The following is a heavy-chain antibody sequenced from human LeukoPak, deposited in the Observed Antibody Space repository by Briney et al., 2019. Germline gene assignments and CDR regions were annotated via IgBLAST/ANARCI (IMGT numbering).Heavy chain of an antibody. D-gene: IGHD1-26*01. Sequence: PGGSLRLSRAASAFTFNYFWMNWVRQAAGKGLEWVANIKQDGTEKYYVDSVKGRFTISRDNAKNSLYLQMNSLSPEDTAVYYCAKSGTYFYFANWGQGAVVTVSS. CDR2: IKQDGTEK. V-gene: IGHV3-7*01. J-gene: IGHJ4*01. CDR1: AFTFNYFW. CDR3: AKSGTYFYFAN.